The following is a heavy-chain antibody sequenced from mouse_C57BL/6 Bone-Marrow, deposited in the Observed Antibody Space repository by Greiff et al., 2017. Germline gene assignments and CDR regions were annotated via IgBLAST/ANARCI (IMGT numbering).Heavy chain of an antibody. Sequence: QVQLQQPGAELVKPGASVKLSCKASGYTFTSYWITWVKQRPGQGLEWIGDIYPGSGSTNYNEKFKSKATLTVDTSSSTAYMQLSSLTSEDSAVYYCARDWGYYGSSYWGQGTTLTVSS. D-gene: IGHD1-1*01. CDR3: ARDWGYYGSSY. CDR1: GYTFTSYW. V-gene: IGHV1-55*01. CDR2: IYPGSGST. J-gene: IGHJ2*01.